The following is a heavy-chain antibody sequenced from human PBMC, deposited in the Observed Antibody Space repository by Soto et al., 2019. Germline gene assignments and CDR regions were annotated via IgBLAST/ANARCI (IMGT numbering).Heavy chain of an antibody. CDR3: AREQSTMIDAFDI. D-gene: IGHD3-22*01. V-gene: IGHV4-59*01. J-gene: IGHJ3*02. CDR1: GGSISSYY. Sequence: PSETLSLTCTVSGGSISSYYWSWIRQRPGKGLEWIGYFYYYDRTNYNPSLKNRVTISVDTSKYQCSLKLSSVTAVDTVLYYCAREQSTMIDAFDIWGQGTMVTVSS. CDR2: FYYYDRT.